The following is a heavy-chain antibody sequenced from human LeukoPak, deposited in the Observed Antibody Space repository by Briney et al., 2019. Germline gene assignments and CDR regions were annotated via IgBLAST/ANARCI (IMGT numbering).Heavy chain of an antibody. D-gene: IGHD1-26*01. CDR3: ARASGSYQEFDY. CDR2: ITSSSSTI. CDR1: EFTFSSYS. Sequence: GGSLRLSCAASEFTFSSYSMNWVRQAPGKGLEWVSYITSSSSTIYYADSVKGRFTISRDNAKNSLYLQMNSLRAEHTAVYYCARASGSYQEFDYSGQGTLVTVSS. J-gene: IGHJ4*02. V-gene: IGHV3-48*01.